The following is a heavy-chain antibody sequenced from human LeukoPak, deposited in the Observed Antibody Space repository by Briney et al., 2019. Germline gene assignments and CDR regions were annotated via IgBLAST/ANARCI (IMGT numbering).Heavy chain of an antibody. CDR2: IYSGGST. J-gene: IGHJ1*01. CDR3: ARDSADDLQH. Sequence: GGSLRLSCAASGFTVSSNYMSWVRQAPGKGLEWVSVIYSGGSTYYADSVKGRFTISSDNSKNTLYLQMNCLRAEDTAVYYCARDSADDLQHWGQGTLVTVSS. V-gene: IGHV3-53*01. CDR1: GFTVSSNY. D-gene: IGHD3-10*01.